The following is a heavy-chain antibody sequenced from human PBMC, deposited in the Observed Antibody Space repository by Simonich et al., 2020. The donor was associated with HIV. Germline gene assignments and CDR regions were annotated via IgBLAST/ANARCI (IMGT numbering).Heavy chain of an antibody. V-gene: IGHV1-69-2*01. CDR1: GYTFTDYY. D-gene: IGHD1-26*01. J-gene: IGHJ3*02. Sequence: EVQLVQSGAEVKKPGATVKISCKVSGYTFTDYYIHWVQQAPGEGLEWRGLIDPEDAKTKYAEKCQGRVTITADTSTDTAYMELSSLRSEDTAVYYCATKRGNLVGADAFDIWGQGTMVTVSS. CDR2: IDPEDAKT. CDR3: ATKRGNLVGADAFDI.